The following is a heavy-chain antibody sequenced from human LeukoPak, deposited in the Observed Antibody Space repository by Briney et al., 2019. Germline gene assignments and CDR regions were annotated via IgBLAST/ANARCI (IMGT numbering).Heavy chain of an antibody. CDR3: AREYSSSWSWAYYYYYMDV. D-gene: IGHD6-13*01. Sequence: PGGSLRLSCAASGFTFSSYSMNWVRQAPGKGLEWVSSISSSSSYIYYADSVKGRFTISRDNAKNSLYLQMNSLRAEDTAVYYCAREYSSSWSWAYYYYYMDVWGKGTTVTVSS. CDR2: ISSSSSYI. J-gene: IGHJ6*03. V-gene: IGHV3-21*01. CDR1: GFTFSSYS.